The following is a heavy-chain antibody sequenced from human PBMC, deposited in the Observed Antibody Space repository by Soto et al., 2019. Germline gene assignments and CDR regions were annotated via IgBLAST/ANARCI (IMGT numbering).Heavy chain of an antibody. CDR2: ISGKNGNT. CDR3: ARVSSSIVVVPDYGMDV. CDR1: GYTFISHG. Sequence: QVQLVQSGVEVKKPGASVKVSCKASGYTFISHGISWVRQAPGQGLERMGWISGKNGNTNYAQKLQGRVTLTTDTSTSTAYMELRSPRSDDTAVYYCARVSSSIVVVPDYGMDVWGQGTTVTVSS. V-gene: IGHV1-18*04. J-gene: IGHJ6*02. D-gene: IGHD2-15*01.